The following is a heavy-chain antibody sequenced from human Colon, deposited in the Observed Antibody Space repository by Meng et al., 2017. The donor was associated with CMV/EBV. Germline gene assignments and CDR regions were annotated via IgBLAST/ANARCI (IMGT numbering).Heavy chain of an antibody. V-gene: IGHV4-34*01. CDR3: ARGGGSSNWPLIY. Sequence: CVVSGGSFSGYYWSWIRQPPGKGLEWIGEINHSGSTNYNRSLKSRVIISLDTSKNQFSLKLNSVTAADTAVYYCARGGGSSNWPLIYWGQGTLVTVS. J-gene: IGHJ4*02. CDR1: GGSFSGYY. D-gene: IGHD6-13*01. CDR2: INHSGST.